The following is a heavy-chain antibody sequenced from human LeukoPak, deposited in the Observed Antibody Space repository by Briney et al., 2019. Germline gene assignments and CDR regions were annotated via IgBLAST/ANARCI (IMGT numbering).Heavy chain of an antibody. CDR3: ARAPVLSGAYYYMDV. Sequence: PGGSLRLSCAASGFTFSTYAMSWVRQAPGKGLEWVANIDRDGSERYYLDSVKARFTISRDSAQRSLYLQMNGLRAEDTAVYYCARAPVLSGAYYYMDVWGKGTTVTVSS. D-gene: IGHD3-10*02. V-gene: IGHV3-7*01. CDR2: IDRDGSER. CDR1: GFTFSTYA. J-gene: IGHJ6*03.